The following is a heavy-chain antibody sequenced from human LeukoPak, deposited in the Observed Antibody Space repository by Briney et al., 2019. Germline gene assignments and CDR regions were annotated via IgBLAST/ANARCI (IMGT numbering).Heavy chain of an antibody. D-gene: IGHD5-12*01. V-gene: IGHV3-7*03. CDR3: ASWTWLYYFDY. CDR1: GFTFSSYW. CDR2: IKQDGGEK. Sequence: GGSLRLSCAASGFTFSSYWMSWVRQAPGKGLEWVANIKQDGGEKYYVDSVKGRFTISRDNAKNSLYLQMNSLRAEDTAVYYCASWTWLYYFDYWGQGTLVTVSS. J-gene: IGHJ4*02.